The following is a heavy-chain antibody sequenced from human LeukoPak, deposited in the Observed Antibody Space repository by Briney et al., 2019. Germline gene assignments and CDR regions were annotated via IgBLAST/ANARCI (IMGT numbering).Heavy chain of an antibody. D-gene: IGHD3-10*01. CDR2: LNPNSGGT. Sequence: GASVKVSCKASGYTFTGFCIHWVRQAPGQGLEWMGWLNPNSGGTNYAQNFQGRVTMTRDTSISTGYMELSRLRSDDTAVYYCARDLDNYSGSGSYYNGDPLFQHSGQGTLVTVSS. J-gene: IGHJ1*01. V-gene: IGHV1-2*02. CDR1: GYTFTGFC. CDR3: ARDLDNYSGSGSYYNGDPLFQH.